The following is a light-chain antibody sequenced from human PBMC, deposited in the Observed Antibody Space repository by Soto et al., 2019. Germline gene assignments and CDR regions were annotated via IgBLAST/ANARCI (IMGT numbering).Light chain of an antibody. CDR3: QQYDNSPAT. J-gene: IGKJ1*01. CDR2: GAF. CDR1: QSVSSSY. V-gene: IGKV3-20*01. Sequence: DILLTQSPCTLSLSLGERATLSCRASQSVSSSYLAWYQQKPGQAPKLLISGAFSMATGIPDRFSGSGSGTDFTLTFSSLEPEDFAVYYCQQYDNSPATFGPGTKVDIK.